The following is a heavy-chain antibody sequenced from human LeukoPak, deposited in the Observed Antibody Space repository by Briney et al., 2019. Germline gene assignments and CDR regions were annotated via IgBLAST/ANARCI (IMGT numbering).Heavy chain of an antibody. D-gene: IGHD6-19*01. CDR1: GFTFSSYG. V-gene: IGHV3-33*01. CDR3: ARDAVSGTAYYYGMDV. J-gene: IGHJ6*02. CDR2: IWYDGSNK. Sequence: PGGSLRLSCAASGFTFSSYGMHWVRQAPGKGLEWVAVIWYDGSNKYYADSVKGRFTISRDNSKNTLYLQMYSLRAEDTAVYYCARDAVSGTAYYYGMDVWGQGTTVTVS.